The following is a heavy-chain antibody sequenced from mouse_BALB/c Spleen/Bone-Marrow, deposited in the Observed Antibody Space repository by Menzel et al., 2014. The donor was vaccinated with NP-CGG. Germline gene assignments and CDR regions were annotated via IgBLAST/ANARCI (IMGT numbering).Heavy chain of an antibody. D-gene: IGHD1-1*01. Sequence: VKLMESGAELVKPGASVKLSCKASGYTFTGYWMHWVKQRPGQGLEWIGEINPSNGRTNYNEKFRSKATLTVDKSSSTAYMQLSSLTSEDSAVYYCARRYYGSSYLLDYWGQGTTLTVSS. CDR3: ARRYYGSSYLLDY. V-gene: IGHV1S81*02. J-gene: IGHJ2*01. CDR1: GYTFTGYW. CDR2: INPSNGRT.